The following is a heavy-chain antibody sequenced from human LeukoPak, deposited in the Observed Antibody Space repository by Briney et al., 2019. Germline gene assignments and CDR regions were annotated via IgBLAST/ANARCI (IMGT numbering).Heavy chain of an antibody. D-gene: IGHD6-13*01. Sequence: SETLSLTCTVSGGSISSYYWSWIRQPAGKGLEWIGRIYTSGSTNYNPSLKSRVTISVDKSKIQFSLKLSSVTAADTAVYYCASPYSSSWSEAFDIWGQGTMVTVSS. CDR1: GGSISSYY. CDR2: IYTSGST. V-gene: IGHV4-4*07. J-gene: IGHJ3*02. CDR3: ASPYSSSWSEAFDI.